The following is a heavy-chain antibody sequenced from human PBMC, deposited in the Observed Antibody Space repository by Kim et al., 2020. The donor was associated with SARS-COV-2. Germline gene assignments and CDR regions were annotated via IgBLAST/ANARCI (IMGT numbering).Heavy chain of an antibody. V-gene: IGHV1-69*01. Sequence: ANCAPKCTGRVTITADESTGTAYMELSRLRSEDTAVYYCARDSGSYRFDYWGQGTLVTVSS. J-gene: IGHJ4*02. D-gene: IGHD1-26*01. CDR2: A. CDR3: ARDSGSYRFDY.